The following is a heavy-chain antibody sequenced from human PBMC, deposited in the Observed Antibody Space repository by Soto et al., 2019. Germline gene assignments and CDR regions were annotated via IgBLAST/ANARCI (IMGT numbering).Heavy chain of an antibody. V-gene: IGHV3-23*01. CDR3: AKVYGDYPSPFDY. CDR2: ISGSGGST. D-gene: IGHD4-17*01. CDR1: GFTFSSYA. J-gene: IGHJ4*02. Sequence: GGSLRLSCAASGFTFSSYAMSWVRQAPGKGLEWVSAISGSGGSTYYADSVKGRFTISRDNSKNALYLQMNSLRAEDTAVYYCAKVYGDYPSPFDYWGQGTLVTVSS.